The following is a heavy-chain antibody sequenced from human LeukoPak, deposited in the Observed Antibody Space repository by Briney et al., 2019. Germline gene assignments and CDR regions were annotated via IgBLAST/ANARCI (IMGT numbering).Heavy chain of an antibody. V-gene: IGHV3-30*18. J-gene: IGHJ3*02. CDR1: GFRFSSYG. Sequence: GTSLRLSCAASGFRFSSYGMHWVRQAPGKGLEWVAVISYDGSNKYYADSVKGRFTISRDKYKNTLDLQMNSLRAEDTAVYYCAKEGAITMVRGVMDEYAFDIWGQGTMVTVSS. CDR3: AKEGAITMVRGVMDEYAFDI. CDR2: ISYDGSNK. D-gene: IGHD3-10*01.